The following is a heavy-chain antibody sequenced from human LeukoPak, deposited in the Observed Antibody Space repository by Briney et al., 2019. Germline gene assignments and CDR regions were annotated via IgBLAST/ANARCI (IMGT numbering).Heavy chain of an antibody. CDR1: GFTFSSYA. J-gene: IGHJ6*02. V-gene: IGHV3-23*01. CDR3: AKDVPSEVVVITPGCMDV. D-gene: IGHD3-22*01. CDR2: ISGSGGST. Sequence: GGSLRLSCAASGFTFSSYAISWVRQAQGKGLDWVSAISGSGGSTYYADSVKGRFTISRDNSNNILYLQMNSLRAEDTAVYYCAKDVPSEVVVITPGCMDVWGQGTTVTVSS.